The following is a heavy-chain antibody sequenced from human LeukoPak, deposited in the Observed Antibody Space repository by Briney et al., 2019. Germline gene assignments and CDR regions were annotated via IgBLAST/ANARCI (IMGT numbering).Heavy chain of an antibody. CDR2: ISSSSSYI. J-gene: IGHJ4*02. Sequence: GGSLRLSCAASGFTFSSYSMNWVRQAPGKGLEWVSSISSSSSYIYYADSVKGRFTISRDNSKNTLYLQMNSLRAEDTAVYYCAKGPKNYYDSSGYYPTYFDYWGQGTLVTVSS. V-gene: IGHV3-21*04. CDR3: AKGPKNYYDSSGYYPTYFDY. CDR1: GFTFSSYS. D-gene: IGHD3-22*01.